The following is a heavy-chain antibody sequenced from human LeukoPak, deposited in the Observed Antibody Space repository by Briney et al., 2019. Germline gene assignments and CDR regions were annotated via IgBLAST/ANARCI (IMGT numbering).Heavy chain of an antibody. V-gene: IGHV3-48*01. Sequence: GGSLRLSCAASGFTFSSYTMNWVRQPPGKGLEWDSNIGTSSTTIYYADSVKGRFTISRDNAKNSLYLQMNSLRADDTAVYYCASSFSSGWYAGYFNYWGQGTLVTVSS. CDR1: GFTFSSYT. CDR3: ASSFSSGWYAGYFNY. J-gene: IGHJ4*02. CDR2: IGTSSTTI. D-gene: IGHD6-19*01.